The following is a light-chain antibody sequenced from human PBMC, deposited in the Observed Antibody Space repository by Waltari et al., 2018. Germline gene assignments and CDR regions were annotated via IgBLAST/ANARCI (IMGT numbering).Light chain of an antibody. CDR1: QRVLYSANKRNF. V-gene: IGKV4-1*01. J-gene: IGKJ2*01. Sequence: DIVMTQYPDSLAVSLGERATINCRASQRVLYSANKRNFLGWYQQKLGQPPKLLIYWASTRESGVPDRCSGSGSETDFTITISTLHAEDVAIYCCQRFYSPPQTFGHGTKLEIK. CDR3: QRFYSPPQT. CDR2: WAS.